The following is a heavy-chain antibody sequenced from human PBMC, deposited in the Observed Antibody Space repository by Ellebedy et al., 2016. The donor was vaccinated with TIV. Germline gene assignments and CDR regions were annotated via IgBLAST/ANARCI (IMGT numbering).Heavy chain of an antibody. CDR1: GFTFSTYS. CDR3: ARADCSSTSCPMRY. J-gene: IGHJ4*02. CDR2: IISDNTYI. Sequence: GGSLRLSXAASGFTFSTYSINWVRQAPGKGLEWVSSIISDNTYIYYADSVKGRFTISRDNAKNSLYLQMNILRAEDTAVYYCARADCSSTSCPMRYWGQGSLVTVSS. V-gene: IGHV3-21*01. D-gene: IGHD2-2*01.